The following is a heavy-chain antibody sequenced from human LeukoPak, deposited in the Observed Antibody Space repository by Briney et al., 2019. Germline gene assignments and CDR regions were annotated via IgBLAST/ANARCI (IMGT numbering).Heavy chain of an antibody. CDR2: IYYSGST. J-gene: IGHJ3*02. CDR1: GGSISSYY. V-gene: IGHV4-59*01. D-gene: IGHD3-9*01. CDR3: ARILTGYYIRAFDI. Sequence: SETLSLTCTVSGGSISSYYWSWIRQPPGKGLEWIGHIYYSGSTNYNPSLKSRVTISVDTSKNQFSLKLSSVTAADTAVYYCARILTGYYIRAFDIWGQGTMVTVSS.